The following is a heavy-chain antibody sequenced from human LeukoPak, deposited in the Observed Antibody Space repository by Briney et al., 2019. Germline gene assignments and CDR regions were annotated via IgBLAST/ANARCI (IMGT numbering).Heavy chain of an antibody. CDR2: ISGSGDST. J-gene: IGHJ4*02. CDR3: VKAGSFGWFNYFDY. Sequence: GGSLRLSCAASGLTFSNYAMSWVRQAPGKGLEWVSTISGSGDSTYCADSVKGRFTISRDNSKNTLYLQMNSLRAEDTAVYYCVKAGSFGWFNYFDYWGQGTLVTVSS. V-gene: IGHV3-23*01. D-gene: IGHD6-19*01. CDR1: GLTFSNYA.